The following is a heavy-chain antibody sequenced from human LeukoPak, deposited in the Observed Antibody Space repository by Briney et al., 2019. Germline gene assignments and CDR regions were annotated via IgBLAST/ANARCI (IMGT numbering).Heavy chain of an antibody. V-gene: IGHV3-23*01. D-gene: IGHD4-23*01. Sequence: GGSLRLSCTASGFTFSNFSINCVRQAPGKGLEWVSAISGRGDTTYYADSVKGRFTFSRDNSKNTLYLQMNSLRAEDTAVYYCAKAAPSTVVTGGYFDYWGQGTLVTVSS. J-gene: IGHJ4*02. CDR3: AKAAPSTVVTGGYFDY. CDR2: ISGRGDTT. CDR1: GFTFSNFS.